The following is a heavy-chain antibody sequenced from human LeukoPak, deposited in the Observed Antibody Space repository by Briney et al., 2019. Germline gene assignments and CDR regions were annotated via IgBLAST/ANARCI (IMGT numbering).Heavy chain of an antibody. CDR3: ARVRYCSSTICPDFDY. V-gene: IGHV1-46*01. CDR2: INPSGGST. D-gene: IGHD2-2*01. Sequence: ASVKVSCKASGYTFTSYYMHWVQQAPGQGLEWMGMINPSGGSTNYALKFQGRVTMTRDTSTSTVYMELSSLRSEDTAVYYCARVRYCSSTICPDFDYWGQGTLVTVSS. CDR1: GYTFTSYY. J-gene: IGHJ4*02.